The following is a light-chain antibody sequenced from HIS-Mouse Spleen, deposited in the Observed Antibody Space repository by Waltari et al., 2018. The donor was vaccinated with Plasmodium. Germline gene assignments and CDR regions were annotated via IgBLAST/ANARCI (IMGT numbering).Light chain of an antibody. Sequence: SYELTQPPSVSVSPGQTARITCSGDALPKKYASWYQQKSGQAPLLGIYEDSKRPAGIPGGFSGSSSGTMATLTISGAQVEDEADYYCYSTDSSGNHRVFGGGTKLTVL. CDR3: YSTDSSGNHRV. J-gene: IGLJ3*02. CDR1: ALPKKY. V-gene: IGLV3-10*01. CDR2: EDS.